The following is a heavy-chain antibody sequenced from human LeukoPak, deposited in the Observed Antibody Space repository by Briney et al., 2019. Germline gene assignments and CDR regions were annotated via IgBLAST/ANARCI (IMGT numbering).Heavy chain of an antibody. V-gene: IGHV1-18*01. D-gene: IGHD3-10*01. CDR3: ARDRLSAYYYGSGTPSPWDY. J-gene: IGHJ4*02. Sequence: ASVKVSCKVSGSTLTDLFTFWVRQAPGQGLEWMGWISAYNGNTNYAQKLQGRVTMTTDTSTSTAYMELRSLRSDDTAVYYCARDRLSAYYYGSGTPSPWDYWGQGTLVTVSS. CDR1: GSTLTDLF. CDR2: ISAYNGNT.